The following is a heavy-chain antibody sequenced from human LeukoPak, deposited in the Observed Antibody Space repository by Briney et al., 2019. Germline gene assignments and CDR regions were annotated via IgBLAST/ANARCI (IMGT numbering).Heavy chain of an antibody. D-gene: IGHD1-26*01. CDR1: GFTFSRYE. CDR3: ARVGATRRYYFDY. CDR2: ISSSGGTM. Sequence: GGSLRLSCAVSGFTFSRYEMNWVRQAPGKGLEWVSYISSSGGTMYYADSVKGRFTISRDNAENSLYLQMNSLRAEDTAVYYCARVGATRRYYFDYWGQGTLVPVSS. J-gene: IGHJ4*02. V-gene: IGHV3-48*03.